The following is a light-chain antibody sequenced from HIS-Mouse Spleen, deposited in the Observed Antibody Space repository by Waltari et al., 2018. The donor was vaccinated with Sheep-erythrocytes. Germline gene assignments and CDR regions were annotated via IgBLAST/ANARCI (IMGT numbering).Light chain of an antibody. V-gene: IGKV3-20*01. CDR3: QQYGSSPFT. J-gene: IGKJ3*01. Sequence: EIVLTQSPGTLSLSPGERATLPCRASQSVSSSYLAWYQQKPGQAPRLLIYGASSRATGIPDRFSGSGSGTDFTLTISRLEPEDFAVYYCQQYGSSPFTFGTGTKVDIK. CDR2: GAS. CDR1: QSVSSSY.